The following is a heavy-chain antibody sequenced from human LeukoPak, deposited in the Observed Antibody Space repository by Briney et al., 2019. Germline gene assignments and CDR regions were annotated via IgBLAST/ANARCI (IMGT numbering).Heavy chain of an antibody. CDR3: ARDSGYSYGYPDAFDI. J-gene: IGHJ3*02. Sequence: GGSLRLSCAASGFTFSTYGMHWVRQAPGKGLEWVAIIWFDGSNKYYGDSVKGRFTISRDNSKNTVYLQMNSLRDEDTAVYYCARDSGYSYGYPDAFDIWGQGTMVTVSS. CDR1: GFTFSTYG. D-gene: IGHD5-18*01. CDR2: IWFDGSNK. V-gene: IGHV3-33*01.